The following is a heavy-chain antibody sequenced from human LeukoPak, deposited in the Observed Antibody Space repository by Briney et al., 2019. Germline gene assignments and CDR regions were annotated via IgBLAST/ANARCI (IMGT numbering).Heavy chain of an antibody. V-gene: IGHV3-74*01. D-gene: IGHD3-16*01. J-gene: IGHJ4*02. CDR1: GFIFSNYW. Sequence: GGSLRLSCAASGFIFSNYWIHWVRHAPGKGLVWVARINSDGSSINYADSMKGRFTISRDNTNNTLSLHMNSLRAEDTAVYYCVRDGRGGGDNWGQGTLVTVSS. CDR2: INSDGSSI. CDR3: VRDGRGGGDN.